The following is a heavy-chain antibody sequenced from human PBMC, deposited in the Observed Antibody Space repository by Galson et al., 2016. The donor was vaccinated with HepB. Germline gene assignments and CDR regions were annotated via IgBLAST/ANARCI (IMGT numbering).Heavy chain of an antibody. J-gene: IGHJ4*02. V-gene: IGHV3-74*03. CDR2: IKSDGSTT. D-gene: IGHD5-18*01. Sequence: SLRLSCAASGFTFSSYWTHWVRQAPGKGLVWVSYIKSDGSTTKYADSVKGRFTISRDNAKNTLYLQMNTLRAEDTAVYYCVRESGYNYGYWGQGTLVTVSS. CDR3: VRESGYNYGY. CDR1: GFTFSSYW.